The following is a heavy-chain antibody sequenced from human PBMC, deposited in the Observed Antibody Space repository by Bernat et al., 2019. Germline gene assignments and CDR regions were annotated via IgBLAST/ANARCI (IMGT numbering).Heavy chain of an antibody. J-gene: IGHJ4*02. V-gene: IGHV3-73*02. CDR3: TRHEATRDY. Sequence: EVQLVESGGGLVQPGGSLKPSCAAPGFTFSGSAMHWFRQASGKGLEWVGRIRSKANSYATAYAASVKGRFTISRDDSKNTAYLQMNSLKTEDTAVYYCTRHEATRDYWGQGTLVTVSS. CDR1: GFTFSGSA. CDR2: IRSKANSYAT.